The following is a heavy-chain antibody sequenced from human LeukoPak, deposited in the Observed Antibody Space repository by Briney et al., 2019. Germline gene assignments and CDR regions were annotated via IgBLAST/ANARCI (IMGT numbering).Heavy chain of an antibody. J-gene: IGHJ5*02. CDR2: ISSSSSYI. Sequence: GGSLRLSCAASGFTFSSYSMNWVRQAPGKGLEWVSSISSSSSYIYYADSVKGRFTISRDNAKNSLYLQMNSLRAEDTAVYYCARDFSRNNWFDPWGQGTLVTVSS. CDR1: GFTFSSYS. V-gene: IGHV3-21*01. CDR3: ARDFSRNNWFDP. D-gene: IGHD3-3*02.